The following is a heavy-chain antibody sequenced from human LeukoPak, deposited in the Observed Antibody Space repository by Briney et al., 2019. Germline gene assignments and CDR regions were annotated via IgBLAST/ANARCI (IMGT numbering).Heavy chain of an antibody. V-gene: IGHV1-46*01. CDR1: GYTFTSYY. J-gene: IGHJ5*02. Sequence: ASVKVSCKASGYTFTSYYMHWVRQAPGQGLEWMGIINPSGGSTSYAQKFQGRVTMTRDMSTSTVYMELSSLRSEDTAVYYCAREGGGYCSSTSRHNWFDPWGQGTLVTVSS. CDR3: AREGGGYCSSTSRHNWFDP. D-gene: IGHD2-2*01. CDR2: INPSGGST.